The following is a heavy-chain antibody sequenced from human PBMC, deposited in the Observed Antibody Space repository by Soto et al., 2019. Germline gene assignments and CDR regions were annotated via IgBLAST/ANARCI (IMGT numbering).Heavy chain of an antibody. CDR1: GYTFTCYY. V-gene: IGHV1-45*02. J-gene: IGHJ3*02. CDR3: ASPRRLDAFDI. CDR2: ITPFNGNT. Sequence: GASVKVSCKASGYTFTCYYMYWVRQAPGQALEWMGWITPFNGNTNYAQKFQDRVTITRDRSMSTAYMELSSLRSEGTAMYYCASPRRLDAFDIWGQGTMVTVSS. D-gene: IGHD6-25*01.